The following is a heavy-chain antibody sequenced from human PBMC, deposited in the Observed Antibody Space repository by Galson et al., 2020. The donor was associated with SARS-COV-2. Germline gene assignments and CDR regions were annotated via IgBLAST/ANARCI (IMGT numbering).Heavy chain of an antibody. CDR1: GFTFDDYA. Sequence: GGSLRLSCAASGFTFDDYALHWVRQAPGKGLEWVSTITWNSGNIAYTDSVKGRFTISRDNAKNSLYLQMNSLRPEATAMSYCAKGSNSYSTAWYGIDFWGHGTLVTVSS. D-gene: IGHD6-19*01. CDR2: ITWNSGNI. J-gene: IGHJ4*01. V-gene: IGHV3-9*01. CDR3: AKGSNSYSTAWYGIDF.